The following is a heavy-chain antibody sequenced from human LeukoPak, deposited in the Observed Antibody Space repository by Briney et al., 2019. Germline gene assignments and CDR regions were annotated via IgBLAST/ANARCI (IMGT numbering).Heavy chain of an antibody. CDR2: MNPNSGNT. J-gene: IGHJ6*03. CDR3: ARGLFYPRFWPYYYYYYMDV. D-gene: IGHD3-3*01. V-gene: IGHV1-8*01. Sequence: ASVKVSCKASGYTFTSYDINWVRPATGQGLEWMGWMNPNSGNTGYAQKFQGRVTMTRNTSISTAYMELSSMRSEDTAVYYCARGLFYPRFWPYYYYYYMDVWGKGTTVTVSS. CDR1: GYTFTSYD.